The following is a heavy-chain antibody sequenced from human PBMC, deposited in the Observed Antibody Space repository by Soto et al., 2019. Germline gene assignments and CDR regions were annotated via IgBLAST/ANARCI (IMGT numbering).Heavy chain of an antibody. Sequence: QLQLQESGSGLVKPSQTLSLTCAVSGGSISSGGYSWSWIRQPPGKGLEWIGYIYHSGSTYYNPSLKRPLTISVHRSNNQFSLKLRSVTAADTAVYYCDGDRPPSYSYGYTGQTRRLYGYFDLWGRVTLVTVSS. J-gene: IGHJ2*01. CDR1: GGSISSGGYS. CDR3: DGDRPPSYSYGYTGQTRRLYGYFDL. CDR2: IYHSGST. V-gene: IGHV4-30-2*01. D-gene: IGHD5-18*01.